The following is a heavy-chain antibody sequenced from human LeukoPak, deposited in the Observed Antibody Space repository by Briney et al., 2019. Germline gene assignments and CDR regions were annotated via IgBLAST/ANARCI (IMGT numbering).Heavy chain of an antibody. D-gene: IGHD4-17*01. J-gene: IGHJ3*02. CDR3: ARGNNGVPTVTTFGAFDI. V-gene: IGHV3-11*04. CDR1: GFTFSDYY. Sequence: GGSLRLSCAASGFTFSDYYMSWIRQAPGKGLEWVSYISSGGSTIYYADSVKGRFTISRANAKNSLYLQMNGRRAEDTAVYYWARGNNGVPTVTTFGAFDIWGQGTMVTVSS. CDR2: ISSGGSTI.